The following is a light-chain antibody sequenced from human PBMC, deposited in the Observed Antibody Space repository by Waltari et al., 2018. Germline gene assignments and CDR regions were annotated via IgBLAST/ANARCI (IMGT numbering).Light chain of an antibody. CDR2: DAI. V-gene: IGKV1-33*01. CDR3: QHYANLPPFT. CDR1: QDISNY. J-gene: IGKJ2*01. Sequence: DILMTQSPPSLSASVGDRVTITCQASQDISNYLNWYQHKPGKAPKLLIYDAITLETGVSSRFSGSGSETHFTFTISSLRPEDLATYYCQHYANLPPFTVGQGTKLQIK.